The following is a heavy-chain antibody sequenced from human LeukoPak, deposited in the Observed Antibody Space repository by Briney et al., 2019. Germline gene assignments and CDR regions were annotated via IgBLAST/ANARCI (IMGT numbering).Heavy chain of an antibody. CDR2: INPSGGST. V-gene: IGHV1-46*01. CDR3: ARGPTGWDIVVVVAAPYYYGMDV. Sequence: ASVKVSCKASGYTFTSYYMHWVRQAPGQGLEWMGIINPSGGSTSYAQKFQGRVTMTRDTSTSTAYMELSSLRSEDTAVYYCARGPTGWDIVVVVAAPYYYGMDVWGQGTTVTVSS. CDR1: GYTFTSYY. J-gene: IGHJ6*02. D-gene: IGHD2-15*01.